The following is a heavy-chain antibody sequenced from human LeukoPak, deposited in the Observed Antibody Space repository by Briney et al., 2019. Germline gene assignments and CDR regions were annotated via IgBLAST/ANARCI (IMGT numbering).Heavy chain of an antibody. CDR3: AREKYYYDSSTLFDY. CDR1: GFTFSDHY. J-gene: IGHJ4*02. V-gene: IGHV3-72*01. CDR2: TRNKANSYTA. Sequence: GGSLRLSCAASGFTFSDHYMDWVRQAPGKGLEWVGRTRNKANSYTAEYAASVKGRFTISRDDSKNSLYLQMNSLKTEDTAVYYCAREKYYYDSSTLFDYWGQGTLVTVSS. D-gene: IGHD3-22*01.